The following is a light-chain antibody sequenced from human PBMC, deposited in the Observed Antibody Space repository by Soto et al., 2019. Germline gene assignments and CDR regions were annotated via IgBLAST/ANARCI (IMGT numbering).Light chain of an antibody. CDR1: SSDVGTYNL. V-gene: IGLV2-23*01. J-gene: IGLJ3*02. Sequence: QSALTQPASVSGSPGQSITISCTGTSSDVGTYNLVSWYQQHPGKAPKLMIYEGSKRPSGVSNRFSGSKSGNTASLTISGLQAEDEGDYYCCSYASSTTVVFGGGTKLTVL. CDR2: EGS. CDR3: CSYASSTTVV.